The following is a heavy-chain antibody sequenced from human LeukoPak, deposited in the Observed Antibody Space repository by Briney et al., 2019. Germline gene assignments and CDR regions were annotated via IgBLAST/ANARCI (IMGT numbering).Heavy chain of an antibody. CDR1: GFTFSSYE. CDR3: ARMNMATTGFDY. V-gene: IGHV3-48*03. J-gene: IGHJ4*02. D-gene: IGHD5-24*01. Sequence: PGGSLRLSCAASGFTFSSYEMNWVRQAPGQGLEWVSYISNGGATIYYADSVKGRFTISRDNSKNTLYLQMNSLRAEDTAVYYCARMNMATTGFDYWGQGTLVTVSS. CDR2: ISNGGATI.